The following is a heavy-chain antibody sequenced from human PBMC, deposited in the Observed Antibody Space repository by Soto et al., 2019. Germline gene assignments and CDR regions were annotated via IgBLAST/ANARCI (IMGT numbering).Heavy chain of an antibody. CDR3: ARHGSSSSSDY. J-gene: IGHJ4*02. V-gene: IGHV5-51*01. Sequence: GESLKISCKGSGSSFTRYWIAWVRQMPGKGLEWMGIIYPGDSDTRYSPSFQGQVTISADKSISTAYLQWSSLKASDTAMYYCARHGSSSSSDYWGQGTLVTVSS. D-gene: IGHD3-22*01. CDR1: GSSFTRYW. CDR2: IYPGDSDT.